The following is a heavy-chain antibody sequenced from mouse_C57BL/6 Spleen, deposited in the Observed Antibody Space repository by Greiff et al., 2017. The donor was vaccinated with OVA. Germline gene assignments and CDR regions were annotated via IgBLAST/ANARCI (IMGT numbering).Heavy chain of an antibody. J-gene: IGHJ3*01. Sequence: VQLQASGPELVQPGASVQLSCKASVYTFPRSFLNWVKPRPGPGLSWIGWIYPRDGSTKYNEKFKGKATLTVDTSSSTAYMELHSLTSEDSAVYFCARREFAYWGQGTLVTVSA. CDR2: IYPRDGST. V-gene: IGHV1-85*01. CDR1: VYTFPRSF. CDR3: ARREFAY.